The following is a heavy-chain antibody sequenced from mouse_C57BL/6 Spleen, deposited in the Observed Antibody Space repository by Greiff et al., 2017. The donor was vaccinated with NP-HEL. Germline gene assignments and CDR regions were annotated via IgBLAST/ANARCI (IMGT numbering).Heavy chain of an antibody. CDR2: IDPEDGDT. J-gene: IGHJ2*01. V-gene: IGHV14-1*01. CDR3: TTPHYGSSSLSFDY. CDR1: GFNIKDYY. Sequence: EVQLQESGAELVRPGASVKLSCTASGFNIKDYYMHWVKQRPEQGLEWIGRIDPEDGDTEYAPKFQGKATMTAATSSNTAYLQLSSLTSEDTAVYYCTTPHYGSSSLSFDYWGQGTTLTVSS. D-gene: IGHD1-1*01.